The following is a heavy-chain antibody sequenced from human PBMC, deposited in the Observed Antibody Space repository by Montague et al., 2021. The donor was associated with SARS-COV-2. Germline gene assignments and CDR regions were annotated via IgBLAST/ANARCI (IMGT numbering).Heavy chain of an antibody. CDR3: ARIGAKKDYYDYNCKKPFDQ. J-gene: IGHJ4*02. CDR1: GFSLKTSGVG. D-gene: IGHD3-22*01. Sequence: PALVKPTQTLTLTCTFSGFSLKTSGVGVGWIRQPPGEALEWLALIYWDDDRRYSPSLKSRLSITKDTPRNQVALTMTKMDPMDTATYYCARIGAKKDYYDYNCKKPFDQWGQGTLVTVSS. V-gene: IGHV2-5*02. CDR2: IYWDDDR.